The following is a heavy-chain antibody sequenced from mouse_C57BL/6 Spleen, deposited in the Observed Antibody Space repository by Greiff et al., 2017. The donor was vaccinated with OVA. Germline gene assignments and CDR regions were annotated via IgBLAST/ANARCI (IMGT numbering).Heavy chain of an antibody. CDR1: GYTFTSYT. V-gene: IGHV1-4*01. D-gene: IGHD4-1*01. Sequence: QVHVKQSGAELARPGASVKMSCKASGYTFTSYTMHWVKQRPGQGLEWIGYINPSSGYTKYNQKFKDKATLTADKSSSTAYMQLSSLTSEDSAVYYCARRELGPDYWGQGTTLTVSS. CDR3: ARRELGPDY. CDR2: INPSSGYT. J-gene: IGHJ2*01.